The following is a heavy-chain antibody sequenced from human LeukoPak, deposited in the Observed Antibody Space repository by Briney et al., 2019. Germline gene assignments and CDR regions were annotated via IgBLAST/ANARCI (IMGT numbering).Heavy chain of an antibody. CDR3: GSYYGSGAYYYYYYMDV. V-gene: IGHV3-30*02. CDR1: GFTFSSYG. Sequence: PGGSLRLSCAASGFTFSSYGMHWVRQAPGKGLEWVAFIRYDGSNKYYADSVKGRFTISRDNSKNTLYLQMNSLRAEDTAVYYCGSYYGSGAYYYYYYMDVWGKGTTVTISS. CDR2: IRYDGSNK. J-gene: IGHJ6*03. D-gene: IGHD3-10*01.